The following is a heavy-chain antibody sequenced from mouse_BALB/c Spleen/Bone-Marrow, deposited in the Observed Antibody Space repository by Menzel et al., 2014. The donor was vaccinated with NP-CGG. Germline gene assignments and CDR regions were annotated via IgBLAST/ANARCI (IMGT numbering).Heavy chain of an antibody. CDR3: ARQITMVDYAMDY. Sequence: QVQLQQPGAELAKPGASVKMSCKASGYTFTSYWMHWVKQRPGQGLEWIGYINPSTGYTEYNQKFKDKATLTADKSSSTAYMQLSSLTSEDSAVYYCARQITMVDYAMDYWGQGTSVTVSS. CDR2: INPSTGYT. CDR1: GYTFTSYW. V-gene: IGHV1-7*01. J-gene: IGHJ4*01. D-gene: IGHD1-1*02.